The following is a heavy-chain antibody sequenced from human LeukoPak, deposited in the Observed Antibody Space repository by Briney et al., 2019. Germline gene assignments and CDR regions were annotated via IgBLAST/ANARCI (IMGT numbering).Heavy chain of an antibody. D-gene: IGHD5-18*01. J-gene: IGHJ4*02. CDR2: IIPIFGTA. CDR3: ARGRDTAMVTFYY. CDR1: GGTFSSYA. Sequence: ASVKVSCKASGGTFSSYAISWVRQAPGQGLEWMGGIIPIFGTANYAQKFQGRVTITADESTSTAYMELSSLRSEDTAVYYCARGRDTAMVTFYYWGQGTLVTVSS. V-gene: IGHV1-69*13.